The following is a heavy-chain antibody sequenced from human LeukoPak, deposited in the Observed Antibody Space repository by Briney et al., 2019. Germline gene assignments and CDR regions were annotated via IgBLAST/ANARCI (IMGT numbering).Heavy chain of an antibody. CDR2: ISGSDGST. CDR1: GFTFSTFA. V-gene: IGHV3-23*01. CDR3: ARYGTGTDF. Sequence: GGSLRLSCAASGFTFSTFAMTWVRQAPGKGLEWVSTISGSDGSTFYADSVKSRFTISRDNSKNTLYLQMNSLRAEDTAIYYCARYGTGTDFLGQGTLVAVSS. J-gene: IGHJ4*02. D-gene: IGHD2-8*02.